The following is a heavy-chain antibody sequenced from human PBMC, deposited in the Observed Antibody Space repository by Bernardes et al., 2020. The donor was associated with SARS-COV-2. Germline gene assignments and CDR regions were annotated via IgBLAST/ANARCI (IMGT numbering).Heavy chain of an antibody. D-gene: IGHD6-19*01. Sequence: ASVKVSCKASGYTFTGYYMHWVRQAPGQGLEWMGWINPNSGGTNYAQKFQGRVTMTRDTSISTAYMELSRLRSDDTAVYYCARDLSLSIAVYFQHWGQGTLVTGSS. J-gene: IGHJ1*01. CDR3: ARDLSLSIAVYFQH. CDR2: INPNSGGT. V-gene: IGHV1-2*02. CDR1: GYTFTGYY.